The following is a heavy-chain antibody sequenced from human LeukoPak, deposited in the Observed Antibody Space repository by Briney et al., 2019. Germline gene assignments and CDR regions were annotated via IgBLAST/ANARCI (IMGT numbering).Heavy chain of an antibody. V-gene: IGHV1-8*01. D-gene: IGHD3-22*01. CDR3: AINLRGETSYYYDSGLYFQH. J-gene: IGHJ1*01. CDR1: GYTFTSYD. Sequence: ASVKVSCKASGYTFTSYDINWVRQATGQGLEWMGWMNPNSGNTGYAQKFQGRVTMTRNTSISTAYMELSSLRSEDTAVYYCAINLRGETSYYYDSGLYFQHWGQGTLVTVSS. CDR2: MNPNSGNT.